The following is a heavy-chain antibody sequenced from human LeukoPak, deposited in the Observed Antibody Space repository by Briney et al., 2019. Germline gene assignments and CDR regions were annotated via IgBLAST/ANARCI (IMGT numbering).Heavy chain of an antibody. J-gene: IGHJ4*02. V-gene: IGHV4-59*02. D-gene: IGHD1-26*01. CDR3: AREGGSRPSHYFDY. CDR2: VYYSGST. Sequence: SETLSLTCVVSGGSVSGYYWGWIRQPPGRGLEWIGYVYYSGSTNYNPSFKSRITISVDTSRNQFSLQLSSVTAADTAVYYCAREGGSRPSHYFDYWGQGTLVTVSS. CDR1: GGSVSGYY.